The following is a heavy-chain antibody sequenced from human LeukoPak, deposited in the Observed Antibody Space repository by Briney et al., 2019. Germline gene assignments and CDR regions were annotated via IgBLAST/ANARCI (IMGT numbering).Heavy chain of an antibody. Sequence: ASVKISCKVSGYTLTELSMHWVRQAPGKGLEWMGGFDPEDGETIYAQKFQGRVTMTEDTSTDTAYMELSSLRSEDTAVYYCATRPIAAGLFDYWGQGTLVTVSS. CDR2: FDPEDGET. D-gene: IGHD6-13*01. CDR1: GYTLTELS. V-gene: IGHV1-24*01. CDR3: ATRPIAAGLFDY. J-gene: IGHJ4*02.